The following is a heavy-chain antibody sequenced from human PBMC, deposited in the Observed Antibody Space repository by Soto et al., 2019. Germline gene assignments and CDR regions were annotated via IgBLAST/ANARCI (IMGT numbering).Heavy chain of an antibody. CDR1: GYSFTNND. D-gene: IGHD3-16*01. CDR2: MNPGSGDT. CDR3: ARMETFGSLNWFDP. J-gene: IGHJ5*02. V-gene: IGHV1-8*01. Sequence: QVQLVQSGAEVREPGASVKVSCKASGYSFTNNDVSWVRQATGQGLEWMGWMNPGSGDTGYAQKFQGRVTMTRDISIATAYMELSSLRSDDMAIYYCARMETFGSLNWFDPWGQGTLVTVSS.